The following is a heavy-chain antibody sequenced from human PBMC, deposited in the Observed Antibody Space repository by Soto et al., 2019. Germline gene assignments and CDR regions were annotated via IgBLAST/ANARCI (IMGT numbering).Heavy chain of an antibody. J-gene: IGHJ4*02. V-gene: IGHV4-61*05. CDR2: IYYSGNT. D-gene: IGHD3-10*01. Sequence: SETLSLTCTVSGDSISNSASYWNWIRQYPGKGLEWIGYIYYSGNTNYKSSLRSRSTISMDTSKNQFSLKLSSVTAADTAIYYCAGHPGAVRHFDYWGQGTLVTVSS. CDR3: AGHPGAVRHFDY. CDR1: GDSISNSASY.